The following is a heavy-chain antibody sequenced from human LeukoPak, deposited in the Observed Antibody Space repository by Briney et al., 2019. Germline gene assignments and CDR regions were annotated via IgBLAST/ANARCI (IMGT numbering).Heavy chain of an antibody. V-gene: IGHV3-66*01. CDR3: AKDRIAAADY. J-gene: IGHJ4*02. D-gene: IGHD6-13*01. CDR2: IYSGGST. CDR1: GFTVSSNY. Sequence: GGSLRLSCAVSGFTVSSNYMSWVRQAPGKGLEWVSVIYSGGSTYYADSVKGRFTISRDNSKNTLYLQMNSLRAEDTAVYYCAKDRIAAADYWGQGTLVTVSS.